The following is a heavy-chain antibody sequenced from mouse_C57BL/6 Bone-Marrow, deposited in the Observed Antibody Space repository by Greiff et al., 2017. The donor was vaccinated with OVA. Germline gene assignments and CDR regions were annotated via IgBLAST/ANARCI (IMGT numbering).Heavy chain of an antibody. J-gene: IGHJ4*01. CDR2: IDPETGGN. CDR3: TRGYSNYYAMDY. CDR1: GYTFTDYE. V-gene: IGHV1-15*01. D-gene: IGHD2-5*01. Sequence: QVQLQQSGAELVRPGASVTLSCKASGYTFTDYEMHWVKQTPVHGLEWIGAIDPETGGNAYNQKFKGKAILTAAKSSSTAYMELRSLTSEDSAVYYCTRGYSNYYAMDYWGQGTSVTVSS.